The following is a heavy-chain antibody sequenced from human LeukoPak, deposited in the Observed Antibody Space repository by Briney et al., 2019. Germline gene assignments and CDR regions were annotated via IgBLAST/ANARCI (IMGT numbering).Heavy chain of an antibody. Sequence: SETLSLTCTVSGGSISSGSYYWGWIRQPAGKGLEWIGRIYTSGSTNYNPSLKSRVTISVDTSKNQFSLKLSSVTAADTAVYYCARVRYYYDSSGYGAAFDIWGQGTMVTVSS. CDR2: IYTSGST. CDR1: GGSISSGSYY. J-gene: IGHJ3*02. V-gene: IGHV4-61*02. CDR3: ARVRYYYDSSGYGAAFDI. D-gene: IGHD3-22*01.